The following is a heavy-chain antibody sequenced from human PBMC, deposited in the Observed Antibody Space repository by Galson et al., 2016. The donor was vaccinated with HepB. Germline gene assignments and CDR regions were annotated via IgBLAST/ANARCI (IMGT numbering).Heavy chain of an antibody. CDR3: ARGAATIAGAFDY. Sequence: TLSLTCTVSGGSIGSYYWSWIRQPPGKGLEWIGYIYYTGSTNKNSSLQSRVTIPVDTSENKFSLKLKSVTAADTAVYYCARGAATIAGAFDYWGQGTLVTVSS. CDR2: IYYTGST. V-gene: IGHV4-59*01. CDR1: GGSIGSYY. D-gene: IGHD5-12*01. J-gene: IGHJ4*02.